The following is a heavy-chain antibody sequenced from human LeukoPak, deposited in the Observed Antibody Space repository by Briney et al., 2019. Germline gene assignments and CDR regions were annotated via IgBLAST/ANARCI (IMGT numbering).Heavy chain of an antibody. J-gene: IGHJ4*02. D-gene: IGHD3-10*01. CDR1: GGSFSGYY. V-gene: IGHV4-59*01. CDR2: IYYSGST. Sequence: PSETLSLTCAVYGGSFSGYYWSWIRQPPGKGLEWIGYIYYSGSTNYNPSLKSRVTISVDTSKNQFSLKLSSVTAADTAVYYCARAYGSGSYYVDYWGQGTLVTVSS. CDR3: ARAYGSGSYYVDY.